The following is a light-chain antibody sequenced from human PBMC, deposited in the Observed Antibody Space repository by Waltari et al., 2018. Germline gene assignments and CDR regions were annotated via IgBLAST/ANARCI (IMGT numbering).Light chain of an antibody. Sequence: QSALPQHASVAGSPGPSITISCPGPRSNVENYNLISWYQHNPGQATKLLFYEVSQRPAGISKRFSGSTSGNTASLTISRLQAEDESDYYCCSFAGGNNFEVIFGGGTRLTVL. J-gene: IGLJ2*01. V-gene: IGLV2-23*02. CDR3: CSFAGGNNFEVI. CDR2: EVS. CDR1: RSNVENYNL.